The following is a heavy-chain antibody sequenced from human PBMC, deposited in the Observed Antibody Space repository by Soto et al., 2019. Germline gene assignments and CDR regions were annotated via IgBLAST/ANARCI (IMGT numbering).Heavy chain of an antibody. CDR1: GFTFGDHA. CDR2: IRSKASGGTT. D-gene: IGHD3-10*01. Sequence: EVQLVESGGDLVQPGRSLRLSCRTSGFTFGDHAMSWLRQAPGKGLEWISFIRSKASGGTTEYAASVKGRFSISRDDSTTIAYLQMNSLTTEDTAVYYCTRDRFGVRAFDVWGQGTMVIVSS. J-gene: IGHJ3*01. V-gene: IGHV3-49*03. CDR3: TRDRFGVRAFDV.